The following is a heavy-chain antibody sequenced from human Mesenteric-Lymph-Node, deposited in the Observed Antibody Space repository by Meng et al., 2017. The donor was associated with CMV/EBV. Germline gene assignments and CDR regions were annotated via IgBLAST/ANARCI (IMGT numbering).Heavy chain of an antibody. V-gene: IGHV3-23*01. J-gene: IGHJ4*02. D-gene: IGHD6-19*01. CDR3: AIQLGIAVAGHYFDY. CDR1: GFTFSNYA. CDR2: ISGSGINT. Sequence: GESLKISCAASGFTFSNYAMSWVRQAPGKGLQWVSAISGSGINTYYADSVKGRFTISRDNSKNTLYLQMNSLRAEDTAVYYCAIQLGIAVAGHYFDYWGQGTLVTVSS.